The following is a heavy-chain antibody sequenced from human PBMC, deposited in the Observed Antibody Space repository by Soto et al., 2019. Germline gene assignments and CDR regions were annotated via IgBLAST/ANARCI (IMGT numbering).Heavy chain of an antibody. CDR1: GFTFSSYS. V-gene: IGHV3-48*02. Sequence: GSLRLSCAASGFTFSSYSMNWVRQAPGKGLEWVSYISSSSSTIYYADSVKGRFTISRDNAKNSLYLQMNSLRDEDTAVYYCASLRVEMATIGYGMDVWGQGTTVTVSS. CDR2: ISSSSSTI. D-gene: IGHD5-12*01. CDR3: ASLRVEMATIGYGMDV. J-gene: IGHJ6*02.